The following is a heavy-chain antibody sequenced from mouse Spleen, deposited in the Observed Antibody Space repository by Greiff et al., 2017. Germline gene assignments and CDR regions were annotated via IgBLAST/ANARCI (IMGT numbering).Heavy chain of an antibody. J-gene: IGHJ3*01. CDR1: GFTFNTYA. CDR3: VRDGDGYYEAWFAY. V-gene: IGHV10-3*01. Sequence: EVKVVESGGGLVQPKGSLKLSCAASGFTFNTYAMHWVRQAPGKGLEWVARIRSKSSNYATYYADSVKDRFTISRDDSQSMLYLQMNNLKTEDTAMYYCVRDGDGYYEAWFAYWGQGTLVTVSA. CDR2: IRSKSSNYAT. D-gene: IGHD2-3*01.